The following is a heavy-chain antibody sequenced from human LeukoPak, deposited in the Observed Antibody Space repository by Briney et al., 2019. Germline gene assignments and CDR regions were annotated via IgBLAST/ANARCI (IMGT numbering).Heavy chain of an antibody. J-gene: IGHJ6*02. Sequence: SETLSLTCTVSGGSISSSSFHWGWIRQPPGKGLEWIGSIYYSGSTYYNPSLKSRVTISVDTSKYQFSLKLSSVTAADTAVYYCARYCSGGSCFFSYYYGMDVWGQGTTVTVSS. CDR1: GGSISSSSFH. V-gene: IGHV4-39*01. CDR2: IYYSGST. D-gene: IGHD2-15*01. CDR3: ARYCSGGSCFFSYYYGMDV.